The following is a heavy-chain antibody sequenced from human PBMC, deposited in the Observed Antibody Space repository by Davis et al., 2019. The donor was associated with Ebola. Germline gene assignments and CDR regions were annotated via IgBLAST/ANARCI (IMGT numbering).Heavy chain of an antibody. CDR3: ARGAITMMLFGAFDI. V-gene: IGHV4-30-4*08. J-gene: IGHJ3*02. CDR1: GGSFSGYY. Sequence: SETLSLTCAVYGGSFSGYYWSWIRQPPGKGLEWIGYIYYSGSTYYNPSLKSRVTISVDTSKNQFSLKLSSVTAADTAVYYCARGAITMMLFGAFDIWGQGTMVTVSS. D-gene: IGHD3-22*01. CDR2: IYYSGST.